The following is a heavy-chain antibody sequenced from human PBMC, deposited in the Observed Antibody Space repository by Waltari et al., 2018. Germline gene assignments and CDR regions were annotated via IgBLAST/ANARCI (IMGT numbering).Heavy chain of an antibody. CDR3: AKLWYTAYETDS. V-gene: IGHV3-23*01. J-gene: IGHJ4*02. D-gene: IGHD5-12*01. CDR1: GFTFSSYV. Sequence: EVQLLESGGGLVQPGGSLRLSCAASGFTFSSYVMSWVRQAPGKGLKWVSSITGSGGRTYYADSVKGRFTVSRDNSKNTLSLQMNTLRAEDTAIYYCAKLWYTAYETDSWGQGTLVTVSS. CDR2: ITGSGGRT.